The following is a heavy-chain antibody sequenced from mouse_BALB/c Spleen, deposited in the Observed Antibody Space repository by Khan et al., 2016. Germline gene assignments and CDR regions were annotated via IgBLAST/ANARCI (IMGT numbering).Heavy chain of an antibody. CDR1: GYSITSDYA. CDR3: ARNDYDRGDFDY. V-gene: IGHV3-2*02. Sequence: EVQLQESGPGLVKPSQSLSLTCTVTGYSITSDYAWNWIRQFPGNKLEWMGYISYSGSTSYNPSLKSRISITRDTSKNQFFLQLNSVATEDTATYYCARNDYDRGDFDYWGQGTTLTVSS. CDR2: ISYSGST. D-gene: IGHD2-4*01. J-gene: IGHJ2*01.